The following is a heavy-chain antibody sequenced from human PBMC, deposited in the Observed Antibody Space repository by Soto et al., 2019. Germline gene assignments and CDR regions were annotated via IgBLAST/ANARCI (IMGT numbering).Heavy chain of an antibody. CDR1: GFTFSSYS. J-gene: IGHJ6*02. D-gene: IGHD1-1*01. Sequence: GGSLRLSCAASGFTFSSYSMNWVRQAPGKGLEWVSSISSSSSYIYYADSVKGRFTISRDNAKNSLYLQMNSLRAEDTAVYYCARDRYNWNDPYYYYGMDVWGQGTTVTVSS. CDR3: ARDRYNWNDPYYYYGMDV. V-gene: IGHV3-21*01. CDR2: ISSSSSYI.